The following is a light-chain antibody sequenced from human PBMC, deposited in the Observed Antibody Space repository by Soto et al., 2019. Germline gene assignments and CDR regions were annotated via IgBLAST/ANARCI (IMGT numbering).Light chain of an antibody. J-gene: IGLJ2*01. Sequence: QSALTQPASVSGSPGQSITVSCTGTSSDVGGYNYVSWYQQHPGKAPKLMIYGVTNRPSGISTRFSGSKSGNTASLTISGLQAEDEADYYCSSYTSSNTLVFGGGTKLTVL. CDR2: GVT. V-gene: IGLV2-14*01. CDR1: SSDVGGYNY. CDR3: SSYTSSNTLV.